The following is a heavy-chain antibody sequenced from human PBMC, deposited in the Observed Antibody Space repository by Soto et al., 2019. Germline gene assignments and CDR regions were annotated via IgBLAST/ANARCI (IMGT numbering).Heavy chain of an antibody. Sequence: VASVKVSCKASGYTFTSYGISWVRQAPGQGLEWMGWISAYDGKTNYAQKLQGRVTMTEDTSTDTAYMELSSLRSEDTAVYYCATPHRSPRYYYYGMDVWGQGTTVTVSS. D-gene: IGHD6-6*01. J-gene: IGHJ6*02. V-gene: IGHV1-18*01. CDR2: ISAYDGKT. CDR3: ATPHRSPRYYYYGMDV. CDR1: GYTFTSYG.